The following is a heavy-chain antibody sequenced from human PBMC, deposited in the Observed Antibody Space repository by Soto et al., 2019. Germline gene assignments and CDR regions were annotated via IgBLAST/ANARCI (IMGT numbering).Heavy chain of an antibody. CDR3: ARDGRARSGYSSDYYYSYGMDV. CDR1: GFTFSSYS. J-gene: IGHJ6*02. Sequence: GGSLRLSCAASGFTFSSYSMNWVRQAPGKGLEWVSYISSSSSTIYYADSVKGRVTISRDNAKNSLYLQMSSLRDEDTAVYYCARDGRARSGYSSDYYYSYGMDVWGQGTTVTVSS. CDR2: ISSSSSTI. V-gene: IGHV3-48*02. D-gene: IGHD3-3*01.